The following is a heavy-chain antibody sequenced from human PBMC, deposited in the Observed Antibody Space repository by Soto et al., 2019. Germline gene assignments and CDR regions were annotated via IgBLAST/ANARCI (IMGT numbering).Heavy chain of an antibody. D-gene: IGHD3-22*01. J-gene: IGHJ4*02. CDR2: INPNSGGT. CDR1: GYTFTGYY. CDR3: ARVSGYYHPFDY. Sequence: ASVKVSCKASGYTFTGYYMHWVRLAPGQGLEWMGWINPNSGGTNYAQKFQGRVTMTRDTSISTAYMELSRLRSDDTAVYYCARVSGYYHPFDYWGQGTLVTVSS. V-gene: IGHV1-2*02.